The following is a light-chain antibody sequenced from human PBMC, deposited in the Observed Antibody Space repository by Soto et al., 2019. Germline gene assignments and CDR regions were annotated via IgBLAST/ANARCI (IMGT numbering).Light chain of an antibody. J-gene: IGKJ1*01. Sequence: DIVLTQSPGTLSLSPGERATLSCRASQSVSSSYLAWYQQKPGQAPRLLIYGASSRATGLPDRFSGSGSGTDFTLTISRLEPEDFAVYYCHKYGISPTWTFGQGTTVEIK. CDR1: QSVSSSY. CDR2: GAS. V-gene: IGKV3-20*01. CDR3: HKYGISPTWT.